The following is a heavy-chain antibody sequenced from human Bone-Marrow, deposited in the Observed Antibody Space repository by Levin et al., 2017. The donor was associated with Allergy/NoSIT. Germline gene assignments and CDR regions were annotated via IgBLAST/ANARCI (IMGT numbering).Heavy chain of an antibody. V-gene: IGHV3-33*01. D-gene: IGHD3-10*01. CDR1: GFIFSNYA. CDR3: VRDSGISFDI. J-gene: IGHJ3*02. Sequence: HPGGSLRLSCAGSGFIFSNYAMHWVRQAPGKGLEWVAAVWFDGSNKYYADSVRGRFTLSRDNSKNTLSLEMNNLRAEDTAMYYCVRDSGISFDIWGQGTMVTVSS. CDR2: VWFDGSNK.